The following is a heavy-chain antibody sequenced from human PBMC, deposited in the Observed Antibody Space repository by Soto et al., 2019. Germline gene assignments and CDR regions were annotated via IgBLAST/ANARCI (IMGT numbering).Heavy chain of an antibody. CDR2: ISAYNGNT. Sequence: QVQLVQSGAEVKKPGASVKVSCKASGYTFTSYGISWVRQAPGQGLEWMGWISAYNGNTNYAQKLQGRVTMTTDTSTSTAYIELRSLRSDDTAVYYCARLYCISTSCYLGMDVWGQGTTVTVSS. V-gene: IGHV1-18*01. D-gene: IGHD2-2*01. CDR1: GYTFTSYG. CDR3: ARLYCISTSCYLGMDV. J-gene: IGHJ6*02.